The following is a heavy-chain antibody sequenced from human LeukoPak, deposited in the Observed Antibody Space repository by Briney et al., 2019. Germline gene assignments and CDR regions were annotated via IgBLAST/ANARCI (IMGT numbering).Heavy chain of an antibody. J-gene: IGHJ6*02. CDR2: MGSSGSTI. D-gene: IGHD2-2*01. Sequence: GGSLRLSCAASGFTFSDYYKSWIRQAPGKGLEWVSYMGSSGSTIFYAVSVKGRFTISRDNAKNSLYLQMNSLRAEDTAVYYCARDHLTDIVVVPAATMDVWGQGTTVTVSS. CDR3: ARDHLTDIVVVPAATMDV. V-gene: IGHV3-11*01. CDR1: GFTFSDYY.